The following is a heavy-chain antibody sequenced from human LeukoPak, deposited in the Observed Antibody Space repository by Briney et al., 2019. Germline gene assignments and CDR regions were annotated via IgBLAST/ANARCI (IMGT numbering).Heavy chain of an antibody. V-gene: IGHV3-23*01. D-gene: IGHD5-18*01. CDR2: ISGSGGNT. Sequence: PGGSLRLSCAASGFTFSSYAMSWVRQAPGKGLEWVSAISGSGGNTYYADSVKGRFTISRDNSKNTLYLQMNSLRAEDTAVYYCALRGGYSYGFRVNYYFDYWGQGTLVTVSS. CDR3: ALRGGYSYGFRVNYYFDY. J-gene: IGHJ4*02. CDR1: GFTFSSYA.